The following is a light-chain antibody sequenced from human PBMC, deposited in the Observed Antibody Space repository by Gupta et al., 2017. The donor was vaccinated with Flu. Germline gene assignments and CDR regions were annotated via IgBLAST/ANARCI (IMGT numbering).Light chain of an antibody. CDR2: GAS. J-gene: IGLJ3*02. V-gene: IGLV1-40*01. CDR1: NLGAYYD. Sequence: NLGAYYDVYWYQQFPGQAPKLIIYGASYRPSGVPDRFSGSKSDTSASLTITGLQAEDEADYYCRSCTNTMGGVFGVGTKLTVL. CDR3: RSCTNTMGGV.